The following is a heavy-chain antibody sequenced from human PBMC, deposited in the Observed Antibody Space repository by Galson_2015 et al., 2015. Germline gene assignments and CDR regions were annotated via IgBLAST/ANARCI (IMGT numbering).Heavy chain of an antibody. CDR3: ARGFMVRGVIITYYYGMDV. Sequence: SLRLSCAASGFTFSSYWMHWVRQAPGKGLVWVSRINSDGSSTSYADSVKGRFTISRDNAKNTLYLQMNSLRAEDTAVYYCARGFMVRGVIITYYYGMDVWGQGTTVTVSS. CDR1: GFTFSSYW. J-gene: IGHJ6*02. D-gene: IGHD3-10*01. CDR2: INSDGSST. V-gene: IGHV3-74*01.